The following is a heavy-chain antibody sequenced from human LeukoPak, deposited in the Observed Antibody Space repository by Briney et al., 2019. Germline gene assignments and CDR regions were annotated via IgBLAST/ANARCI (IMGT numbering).Heavy chain of an antibody. CDR2: IKQDGSEK. Sequence: QTGGSLRLSCAASGFTFSSYWMSWVRQAPGKGLEWVANIKQDGSEKYYVDSVKGRFTISRDNAKNSLYLQMNSLRAEDTAVYYCARVGGNQRGITMVRGVIDYYMDVWGKGTTVTVSS. CDR1: GFTFSSYW. D-gene: IGHD3-10*01. V-gene: IGHV3-7*01. CDR3: ARVGGNQRGITMVRGVIDYYMDV. J-gene: IGHJ6*03.